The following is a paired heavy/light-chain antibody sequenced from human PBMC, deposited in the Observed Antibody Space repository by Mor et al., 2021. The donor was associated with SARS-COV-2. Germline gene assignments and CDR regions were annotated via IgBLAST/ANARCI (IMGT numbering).Heavy chain of an antibody. D-gene: IGHD3-3*01. CDR2: IIPIFGTA. J-gene: IGHJ6*03. CDR3: ARSSVPLRGIDDFGRYYYYYMDV. Sequence: QVQLVQSGAEVKKPGSSVKVSCKASGGTFSSYAISWVRQAPGQGLEWMGGIIPIFGTANYAQKFQGRVTITADESTSTAYMELSSLRSEDTAVYYCARSSVPLRGIDDFGRYYYYYMDVWGKGTTVTVSS. CDR1: GGTFSSYA. V-gene: IGHV1-69*01.
Light chain of an antibody. V-gene: IGKV3-11*01. Sequence: EIVLTQSPATLSLSPGERATLSCRASQSVGNFLAWYQHKPGQPPRLLIYDASDRATGIPARFSGSGSGTDFTLTISSLEPEDFAVYYCQQRSNWPPLTFGGGTKVEIK. J-gene: IGKJ4*01. CDR3: QQRSNWPPLT. CDR1: QSVGNF. CDR2: DAS.